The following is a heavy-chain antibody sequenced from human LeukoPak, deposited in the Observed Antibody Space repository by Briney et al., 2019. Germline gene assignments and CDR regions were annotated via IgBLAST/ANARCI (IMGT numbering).Heavy chain of an antibody. CDR2: INPNSGGT. CDR3: ARVGSGWPRANWFDP. Sequence: GASVKVSCKASGYTFTGYYMHWVRQAPGQGLEWMGRINPNSGGTNYAQKFQGRVTMTRDTSISTAYMGLSRLRSDDTAVYYCARVGSGWPRANWFDPWGQGTLVTVSS. J-gene: IGHJ5*02. V-gene: IGHV1-2*06. CDR1: GYTFTGYY. D-gene: IGHD6-19*01.